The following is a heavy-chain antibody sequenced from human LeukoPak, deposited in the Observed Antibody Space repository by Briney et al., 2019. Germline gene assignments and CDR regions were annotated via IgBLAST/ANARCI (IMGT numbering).Heavy chain of an antibody. CDR1: GYTLTELS. J-gene: IGHJ6*02. D-gene: IGHD6-19*01. V-gene: IGHV1-24*01. CDR2: FDPEDGET. CDR3: ATVSPPIAVATYYYYGMDV. Sequence: ASVKVSCKVSGYTLTELSMHWVRQAPGRGLEWMGGFDPEDGETIYAQKFQGRVTMTEDTSTDTAYMELSSLRSEDTAVYYCATVSPPIAVATYYYYGMDVWGQGTTVTVSS.